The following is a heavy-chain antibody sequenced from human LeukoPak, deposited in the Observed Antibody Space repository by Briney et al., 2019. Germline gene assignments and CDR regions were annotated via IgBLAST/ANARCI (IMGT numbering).Heavy chain of an antibody. V-gene: IGHV4-30-2*05. D-gene: IGHD4-17*01. J-gene: IGHJ3*02. CDR3: ARDRDHDYGDPDAFDI. CDR2: IYHSGST. CDR1: GGSISSGGYS. Sequence: SETLSLTCAVSGGSISSGGYSWSWIRQPPGKGLEWIGYIYHSGSTYYNPSLKSRVTISVDTSKNQFSLKLSSVTAADTAVYYCARDRDHDYGDPDAFDIWGQGTMVTVSS.